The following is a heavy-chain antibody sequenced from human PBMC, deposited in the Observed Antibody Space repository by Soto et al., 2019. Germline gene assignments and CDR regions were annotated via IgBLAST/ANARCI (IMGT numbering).Heavy chain of an antibody. Sequence: QVQLLQSGAEVKKPGSSVKVSCKASRGTFRSYAISWVRQAPGQGLEWMGGIIPLFGSTNYAQKFQGRITIAADESTSTAHLELTSLRSEDTAIYYCARVTYYGSGTYNWFDPWGQGTLVTVSS. CDR1: RGTFRSYA. CDR2: IIPLFGST. J-gene: IGHJ5*02. D-gene: IGHD3-10*01. CDR3: ARVTYYGSGTYNWFDP. V-gene: IGHV1-69*01.